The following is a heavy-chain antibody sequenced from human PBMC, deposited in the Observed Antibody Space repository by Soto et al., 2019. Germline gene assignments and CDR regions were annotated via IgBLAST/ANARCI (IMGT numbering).Heavy chain of an antibody. CDR3: VRGLIRGSHYSGGWYYFDS. CDR2: INHSGSA. V-gene: IGHV4-34*01. D-gene: IGHD1-26*01. J-gene: IGHJ4*02. Sequence: PSETLSLTCDVYGGSFSDYIWTWIRQTPGKGLQWIGQINHSGSANYNPSLKSRVTISVHTSSSQFSLELSSVTAADTAVYYCVRGLIRGSHYSGGWYYFDSWGQGTQVTVSS. CDR1: GGSFSDYI.